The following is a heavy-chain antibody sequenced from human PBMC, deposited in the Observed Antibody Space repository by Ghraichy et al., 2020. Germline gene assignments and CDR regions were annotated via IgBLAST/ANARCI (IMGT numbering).Heavy chain of an antibody. D-gene: IGHD3-10*01. CDR3: VRAFGSDSYIERALQSGTTLSDS. Sequence: ASVKVSCKASGYTFVGFYIHWVRQVPGQGLEWMGRINPSAGGKSYAQKFLGRVTMARDTSINTAYMELTRLTTDDTAMYFCVRAFGSDSYIERALQSGTTLSDSWGQGTLVAVSS. CDR1: GYTFVGFY. V-gene: IGHV1-2*06. J-gene: IGHJ5*01. CDR2: INPSAGGK.